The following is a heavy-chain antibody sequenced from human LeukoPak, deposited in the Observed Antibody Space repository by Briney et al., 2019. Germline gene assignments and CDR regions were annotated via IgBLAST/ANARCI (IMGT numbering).Heavy chain of an antibody. Sequence: SETLSLTCTVSGGSISSYYCNWIRQPPGKGLEWIGSVYHSGSTFYNPSLESRVTISVDTSKNQFSLKLSSVTAADTAVYYCARDPKYSSGVYWGQGTLVTVSS. CDR2: VYHSGST. CDR1: GGSISSYY. J-gene: IGHJ4*02. D-gene: IGHD6-19*01. V-gene: IGHV4-38-2*02. CDR3: ARDPKYSSGVY.